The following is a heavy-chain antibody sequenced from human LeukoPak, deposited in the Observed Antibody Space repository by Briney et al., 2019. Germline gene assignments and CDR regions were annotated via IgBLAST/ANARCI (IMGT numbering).Heavy chain of an antibody. CDR2: ISGSGGST. CDR1: GFTFSSYA. Sequence: PGGSLRLSCAASGFTFSSYAMSWVRQAPGKGLEWVSAISGSGGSTYYADSVKGRFTISRDNSKNTLYLQMNSLRAEDTAVYYCAKVLRYYDSSGYYSGMDYWGQGTLVTVSS. CDR3: AKVLRYYDSSGYYSGMDY. D-gene: IGHD3-22*01. V-gene: IGHV3-23*01. J-gene: IGHJ4*02.